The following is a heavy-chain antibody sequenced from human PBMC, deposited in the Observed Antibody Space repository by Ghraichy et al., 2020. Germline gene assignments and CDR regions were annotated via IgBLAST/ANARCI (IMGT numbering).Heavy chain of an antibody. Sequence: GGSLRLSCAASGFTFSDLYMSWIHQSPGKGLEWVSYISSNGNTIYYADSVKGRFTLSRDNAKNSVFLQMNSLRAEDTAMYYCARGSSTGWYWGQGTLVTVSS. CDR1: GFTFSDLY. D-gene: IGHD6-19*01. J-gene: IGHJ4*02. CDR3: ARGSSTGWY. V-gene: IGHV3-11*01. CDR2: ISSNGNTI.